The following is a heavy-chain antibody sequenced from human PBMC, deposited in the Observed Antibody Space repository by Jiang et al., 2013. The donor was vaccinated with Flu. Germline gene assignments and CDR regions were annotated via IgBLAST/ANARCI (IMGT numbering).Heavy chain of an antibody. J-gene: IGHJ4*02. CDR1: GGSFSGYY. Sequence: LLKPSETLSLTCAVYGGSFSGYYWSWIRQPPGKGLEWIGEINHSGSTNYNPSLKSRVTISVDTSKNQFSLKLSSVTAADTAVYYCARGTRGGFYSYYGSGSYHSSYFDYWGQGTLVTVSS. D-gene: IGHD3-10*01. CDR3: ARGTRGGFYSYYGSGSYHSSYFDY. CDR2: INHSGST. V-gene: IGHV4-34*01.